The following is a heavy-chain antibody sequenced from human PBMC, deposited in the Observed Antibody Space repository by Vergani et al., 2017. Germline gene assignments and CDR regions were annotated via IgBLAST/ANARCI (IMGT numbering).Heavy chain of an antibody. CDR3: ARVDTQVPATSHFYYMDV. Sequence: EGGKGRVKPSQTLSLTCAVSGGSISSGDHCWTWIRQRPGKGLEWIGYIFYSGTTYDNPSLRSRLTISVDTSQNQFSLKLRSVTAADTAVYYCARVDTQVPATSHFYYMDVWGKGTTVVVSS. D-gene: IGHD6-25*01. CDR2: IFYSGTT. CDR1: GGSISSGDHC. J-gene: IGHJ6*03. V-gene: IGHV4-31*11.